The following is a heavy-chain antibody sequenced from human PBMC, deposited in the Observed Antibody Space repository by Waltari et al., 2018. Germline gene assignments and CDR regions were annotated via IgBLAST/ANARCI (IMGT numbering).Heavy chain of an antibody. V-gene: IGHV3-21*01. D-gene: IGHD3-22*01. CDR1: GFTFGYST. Sequence: EVQLVESGGGLVRPGGSLRLSCAASGFTFGYSTMNWVRQAPGKGPEWISFITSDGTHTTYADSVRGRFTISRDNAKNSLFLQINSLRADDTAVYYCARDRRPTLILGSGAFDIWGQGIKVNVSS. CDR3: ARDRRPTLILGSGAFDI. CDR2: ITSDGTHT. J-gene: IGHJ3*02.